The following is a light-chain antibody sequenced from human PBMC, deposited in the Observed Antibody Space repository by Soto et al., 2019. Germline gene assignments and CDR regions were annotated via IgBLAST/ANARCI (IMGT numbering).Light chain of an antibody. Sequence: QSVLTQPPSASGSPGQSVAISCTGTSSDVGGYNYVSWYQQHPDKAPKLMIYEVNKRPSGVPDRFSGSKSGNTASLTVSGLQAEDEAEYYCSSYAGSSNVFGTGTKVTVL. CDR3: SSYAGSSNV. CDR1: SSDVGGYNY. V-gene: IGLV2-8*01. CDR2: EVN. J-gene: IGLJ1*01.